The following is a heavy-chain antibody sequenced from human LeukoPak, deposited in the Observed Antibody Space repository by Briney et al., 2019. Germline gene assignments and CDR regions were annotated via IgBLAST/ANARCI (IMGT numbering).Heavy chain of an antibody. J-gene: IGHJ4*02. CDR2: ISGSGGST. D-gene: IGHD6-6*01. Sequence: PGGSLRLSCAASGFTFSSYGMHWVRQAPGKGLEWVSAISGSGGSTYYADSMKGRFTISRDNSKNTLYLQMNSLRAEDTAVYYCAKFLRAEYSSSRRDDYWGQGTLVTVSS. CDR3: AKFLRAEYSSSRRDDY. V-gene: IGHV3-23*01. CDR1: GFTFSSYG.